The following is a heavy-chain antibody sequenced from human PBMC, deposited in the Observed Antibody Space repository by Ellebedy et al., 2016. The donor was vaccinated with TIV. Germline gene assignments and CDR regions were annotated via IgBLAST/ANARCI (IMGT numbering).Heavy chain of an antibody. D-gene: IGHD5-24*01. CDR2: ISPVDSDT. CDR1: GYSFTSYW. CDR3: ARHVGDGSHFDY. V-gene: IGHV5-51*01. J-gene: IGHJ4*02. Sequence: GESLKISCKGSGYSFTSYWVGWVRQMPGKGLEWMGIISPVDSDTRYSPSFQGQVTISVDKSINTASLQWSSLKASDSAMYYCARHVGDGSHFDYWGQGTLVTVSS.